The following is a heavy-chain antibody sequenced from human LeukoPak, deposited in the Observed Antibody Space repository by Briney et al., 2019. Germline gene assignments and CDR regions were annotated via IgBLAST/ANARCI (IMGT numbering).Heavy chain of an antibody. CDR3: ARHNYYSNYGDWFDP. V-gene: IGHV4-59*08. D-gene: IGHD4-11*01. CDR1: GGSIGGYY. J-gene: IGHJ5*02. Sequence: SETLSLTCTVSGGSIGGYYWSWIRQSPGKGLEWIGYIYYSGSTTYNPSLKSRVTISVDTSKNQFSLKLTSVTAADTAVYYCARHNYYSNYGDWFDPWGQGTLVTVSS. CDR2: IYYSGST.